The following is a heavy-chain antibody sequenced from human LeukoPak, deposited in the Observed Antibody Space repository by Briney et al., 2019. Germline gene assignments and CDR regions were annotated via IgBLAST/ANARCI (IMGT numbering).Heavy chain of an antibody. V-gene: IGHV1-2*02. CDR1: GYTFTGYY. D-gene: IGHD6-13*01. Sequence: ASVKVSCKASGYTFTGYYMHWVRQAPGQGLEWMGWINPNSGGTNYAQKFQGRVTMTRDTSISTAYMELSRLRSDDTAVYYCARDKQLGPGWFDPWGQGTLVTVSS. CDR3: ARDKQLGPGWFDP. CDR2: INPNSGGT. J-gene: IGHJ5*02.